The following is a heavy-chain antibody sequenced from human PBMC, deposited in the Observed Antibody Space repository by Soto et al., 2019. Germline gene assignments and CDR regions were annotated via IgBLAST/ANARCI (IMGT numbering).Heavy chain of an antibody. CDR1: GGSISSYY. Sequence: LSLXCTVSGGSISSYYSSWIRQPPGKGLELIGYIYYSGSTNYNPSLKSRVTISVDTSKNQFSLKLSSVTAADTAVYYCARIIAAAGTYYYGMDVWGQGTTVTVSS. CDR2: IYYSGST. CDR3: ARIIAAAGTYYYGMDV. V-gene: IGHV4-59*01. D-gene: IGHD6-13*01. J-gene: IGHJ6*02.